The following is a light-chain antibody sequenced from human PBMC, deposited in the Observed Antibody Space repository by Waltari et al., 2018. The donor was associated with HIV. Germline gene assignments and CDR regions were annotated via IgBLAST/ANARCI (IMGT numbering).Light chain of an antibody. CDR1: QSLLHSSGFNS. J-gene: IGKJ4*01. CDR2: LGS. Sequence: IVLTQSPLSLPVIPGEPASLSCRSSQSLLHSSGFNSFDWYLQKPGQSPQLLIYLGSHRASGVSDRFSGGGSGTHFTLNLTRVEAEDVGVYFCMQSLQLPLTFGGGTKV. CDR3: MQSLQLPLT. V-gene: IGKV2-28*01.